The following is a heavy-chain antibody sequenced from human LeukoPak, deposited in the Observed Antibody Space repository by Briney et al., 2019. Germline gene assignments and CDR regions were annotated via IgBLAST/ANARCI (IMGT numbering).Heavy chain of an antibody. CDR3: ARYKNGKHYYESSGLAFDI. J-gene: IGHJ3*02. CDR1: GFTFSSYW. CDR2: IKQDGNEK. Sequence: GGSLRLSCGASGFTFSSYWMSWVRQAPGKGLEWVANIKQDGNEKYYVDSVKGRFTISRDNAKNSLYLQMNSLRGEDTAVYYCARYKNGKHYYESSGLAFDIWGQGTMVTVSS. D-gene: IGHD3-22*01. V-gene: IGHV3-7*01.